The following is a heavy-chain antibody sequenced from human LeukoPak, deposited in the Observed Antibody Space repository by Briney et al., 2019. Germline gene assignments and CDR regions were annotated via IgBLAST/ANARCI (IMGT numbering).Heavy chain of an antibody. Sequence: AGGSLRLSCAASGFTFSSYAMSWVRQAPGKGLEWVSAISGSGGSTYYADSVKGRFTISRDNSKNTLYLQMNSLRAGDTAVYYCAKWVGYYGSGRQIFDYWGQGTLVTVSS. CDR3: AKWVGYYGSGRQIFDY. CDR1: GFTFSSYA. D-gene: IGHD3-10*01. V-gene: IGHV3-23*01. CDR2: ISGSGGST. J-gene: IGHJ4*02.